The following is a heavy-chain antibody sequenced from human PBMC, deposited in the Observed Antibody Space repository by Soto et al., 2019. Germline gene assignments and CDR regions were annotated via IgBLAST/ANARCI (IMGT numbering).Heavy chain of an antibody. CDR3: AGPGDYYYYYGMDV. CDR1: GGTFSSYA. CDR2: IIPIFGTA. Sequence: QVQLVQSGAEVKKPGSSVKVSCKASGGTFSSYAISWVRQAPGQGLEWMGGIIPIFGTANYAQKFQGRVTITADESTSTAYRGLSSLRSEDTAVYYCAGPGDYYYYYGMDVWGQGTTVTVSS. V-gene: IGHV1-69*12. J-gene: IGHJ6*02.